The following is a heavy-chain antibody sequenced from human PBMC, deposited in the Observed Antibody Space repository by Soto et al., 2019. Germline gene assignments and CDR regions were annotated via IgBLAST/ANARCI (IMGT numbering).Heavy chain of an antibody. D-gene: IGHD2-15*01. CDR1: GFSLSTSGVG. Sequence: QITLKESGPTLVKPTQTLTLTCTFTGFSLSTSGVGVGWIRQPQGKALEWLAFIFWDDDKRYSPSLKSRLTITEDASKNQVVLIMSNVDPVDTATYYCAHSGYCSSDSCLHWFDPWGQGTLVTDSS. J-gene: IGHJ5*02. CDR2: IFWDDDK. V-gene: IGHV2-5*02. CDR3: AHSGYCSSDSCLHWFDP.